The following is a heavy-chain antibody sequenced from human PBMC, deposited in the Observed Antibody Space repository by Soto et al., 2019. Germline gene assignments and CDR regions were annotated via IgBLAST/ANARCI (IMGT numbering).Heavy chain of an antibody. CDR1: GGTFSSYA. CDR3: ASIYTIFGVADHYYYGMDV. Sequence: GASVKVSCKASGGTFSSYAISWVRQAPGQGLEWMGGIIPIFGTANYAQKFQGRVTITADKSTSTAYMELSSRRSEGTAVYYCASIYTIFGVADHYYYGMDVWGQGTTVTVSS. D-gene: IGHD3-3*01. V-gene: IGHV1-69*06. CDR2: IIPIFGTA. J-gene: IGHJ6*02.